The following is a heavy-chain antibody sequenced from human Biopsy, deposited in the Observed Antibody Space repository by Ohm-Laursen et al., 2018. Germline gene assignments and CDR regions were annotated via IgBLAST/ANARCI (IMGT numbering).Heavy chain of an antibody. D-gene: IGHD3-10*01. CDR2: LFTSGTT. CDR1: GGSINSYY. V-gene: IGHV4-4*07. CDR3: VRGGSGSFPFDY. J-gene: IGHJ4*02. Sequence: SDTLSLTRAVSGGSINSYYWSWMRQPAGKGLEWIGRLFTSGTTNYSPSLNNRVTMSVDTSKNQFSLRLTSVTAADTAVYYCVRGGSGSFPFDYWGPGTLVTVSS.